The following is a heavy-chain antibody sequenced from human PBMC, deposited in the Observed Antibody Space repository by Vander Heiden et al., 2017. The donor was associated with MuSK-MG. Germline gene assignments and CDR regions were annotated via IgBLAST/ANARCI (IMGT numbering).Heavy chain of an antibody. Sequence: QVQLVESGGGVVETGRSLRVCCTVGGFTFNDYGLHWVRREPGKGLEWVSVISNDGENKYYADAVKGRFSISRDNSKNTLYLEMNTLSAYDTAVYFCARDLWLSSSWIYDYDVMDGWGQGTTVTVSS. CDR1: GFTFNDYG. J-gene: IGHJ6*02. V-gene: IGHV3-30*03. CDR3: ARDLWLSSSWIYDYDVMDG. CDR2: ISNDGENK. D-gene: IGHD6-13*01.